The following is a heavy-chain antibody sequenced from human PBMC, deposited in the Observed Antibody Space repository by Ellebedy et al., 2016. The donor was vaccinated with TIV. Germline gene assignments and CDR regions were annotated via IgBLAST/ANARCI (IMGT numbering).Heavy chain of an antibody. D-gene: IGHD3-22*01. Sequence: GESLKISCAASGFTFSSYAMSWVRQAPGKGLEWVPGIIKSGMSTHYADSVRGRFTISRDNSKNTLYLQMSSLRAEDTAVYYCAKDRTWTLIPGNDAFDIWGQGTMVTVSS. CDR2: IIKSGMST. CDR3: AKDRTWTLIPGNDAFDI. J-gene: IGHJ3*02. V-gene: IGHV3-23*01. CDR1: GFTFSSYA.